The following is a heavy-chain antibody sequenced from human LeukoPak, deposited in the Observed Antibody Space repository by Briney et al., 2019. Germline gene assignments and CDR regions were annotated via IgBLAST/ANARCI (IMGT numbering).Heavy chain of an antibody. CDR2: IKPDGSYT. Sequence: PGGSLRLSCAASGFPFSGYWMYWLRQAPGKGMVWVSRIKPDGSYTSYADFVKGRFTTSRDNAKNTLYLQLSSLRAEETAVYYCARDYSSVPEYWGQGTLVTVSS. D-gene: IGHD6-19*01. CDR3: ARDYSSVPEY. J-gene: IGHJ4*02. CDR1: GFPFSGYW. V-gene: IGHV3-74*01.